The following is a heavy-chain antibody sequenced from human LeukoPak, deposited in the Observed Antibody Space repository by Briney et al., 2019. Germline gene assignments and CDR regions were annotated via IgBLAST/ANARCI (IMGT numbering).Heavy chain of an antibody. J-gene: IGHJ4*02. CDR3: AREFNFWSGLDY. CDR2: IYYSGST. D-gene: IGHD3-3*01. CDR1: GGSISSYY. Sequence: SETLSLTCTVSGGSISSYYWSWIRQPPGKGLEWIGHIYYSGSTNYNPSLMSRVTISVDTSKNQFSLKLSSVTAADTAVYYCAREFNFWSGLDYWGQGTLVTVSS. V-gene: IGHV4-59*01.